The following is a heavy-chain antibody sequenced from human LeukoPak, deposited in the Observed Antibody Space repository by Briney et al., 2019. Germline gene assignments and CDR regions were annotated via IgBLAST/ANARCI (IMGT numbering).Heavy chain of an antibody. J-gene: IGHJ5*02. D-gene: IGHD1-26*01. V-gene: IGHV4-39*07. CDR3: ARGSGSYGNWFDP. Sequence: SETLSLTCTVSGDSITSSNYYWGWFRQSPGKGPEWIGSIYYSGSTYYNPSLKSRVTISVDTSKNQFSLKLSSVTAVDTAVYYCARGSGSYGNWFDPWGQGTLVTVSS. CDR1: GDSITSSNYY. CDR2: IYYSGST.